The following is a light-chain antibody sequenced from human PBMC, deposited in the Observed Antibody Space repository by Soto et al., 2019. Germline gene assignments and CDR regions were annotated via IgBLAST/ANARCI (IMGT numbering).Light chain of an antibody. CDR1: QSISNF. V-gene: IGKV1-39*01. J-gene: IGKJ1*01. Sequence: DIQMTQSPSSLSASLGDRVTITCRASQSISNFLNWVQHKPGNAPKVLISAASTLQSGVPSRFSGSGSGTDFTLTISSLQPEDFATYFCQQSYSTPPWTFGQGTKVDIK. CDR3: QQSYSTPPWT. CDR2: AAS.